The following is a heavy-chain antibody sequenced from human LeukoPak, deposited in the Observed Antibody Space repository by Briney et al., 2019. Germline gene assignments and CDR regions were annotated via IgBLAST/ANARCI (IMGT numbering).Heavy chain of an antibody. V-gene: IGHV3-23*01. Sequence: GGSLRLSCAASGFTFRTYAMSWVRQAPGKGLEWVSAISGSGGSTYYADSVKGRFTISRDNSKNTLYLQMNSLRAEDTAVYYCAKTREMATILVEFGNWGQGTLVTVSS. CDR2: ISGSGGST. D-gene: IGHD5-24*01. CDR3: AKTREMATILVEFGN. J-gene: IGHJ4*02. CDR1: GFTFRTYA.